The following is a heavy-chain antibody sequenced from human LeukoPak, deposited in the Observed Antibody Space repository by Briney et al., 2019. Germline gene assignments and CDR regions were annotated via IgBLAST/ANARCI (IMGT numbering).Heavy chain of an antibody. J-gene: IGHJ4*02. CDR1: GFAFHNYA. V-gene: IGHV3-23*01. D-gene: IGHD2-15*01. CDR2: LSGSGAST. CDR3: AKQKGYCSGGSCYYSDY. Sequence: GGSLRLSCVGSGFAFHNYAMHWVRRPPGKGLEWVSTLSGSGASTSYADSVKGRFTISRDDSKNTLYLQMNSLRAEDTARYYCAKQKGYCSGGSCYYSDYWGQGTLVTVSS.